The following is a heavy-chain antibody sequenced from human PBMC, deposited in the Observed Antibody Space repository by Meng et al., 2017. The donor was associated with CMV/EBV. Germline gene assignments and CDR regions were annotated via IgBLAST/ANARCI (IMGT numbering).Heavy chain of an antibody. CDR1: GFTFSSYG. D-gene: IGHD2-2*01. CDR2: ISSSGSTI. CDR3: ARVGLVPAAKDAFDI. V-gene: IGHV3-48*04. Sequence: GGSLRLSCAASGFTFSSYGMNWVRQAPGKGLEWVSYISSSGSTIYYADSVKGRFTISRDNAKNSLYLQMNSLRAEDTAVYYCARVGLVPAAKDAFDIWGQGTMVTVSS. J-gene: IGHJ3*02.